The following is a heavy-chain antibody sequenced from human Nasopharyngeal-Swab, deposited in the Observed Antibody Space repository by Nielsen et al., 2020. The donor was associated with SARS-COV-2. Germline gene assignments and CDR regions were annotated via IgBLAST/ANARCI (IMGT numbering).Heavy chain of an antibody. CDR3: ARAADIVVVPAPFLGWFDP. Sequence: WVRQAPGQGLEWIGGIIPIFGTANYAQKFQGRVTITADESTSTAYMELSSLRSEDTAVYYCARAADIVVVPAPFLGWFDPGGQGTLVTVSS. V-gene: IGHV1-69*01. J-gene: IGHJ5*02. CDR2: IIPIFGTA. D-gene: IGHD2-2*01.